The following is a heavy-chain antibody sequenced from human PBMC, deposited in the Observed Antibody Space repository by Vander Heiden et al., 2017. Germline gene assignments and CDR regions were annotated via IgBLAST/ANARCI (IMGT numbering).Heavy chain of an antibody. CDR1: RGSVRSSSYF. V-gene: IGHV4-39*01. D-gene: IGHD3-10*01. CDR3: ARHDSGLWYFDL. CDR2: IFYAGNT. Sequence: QLQLQASGPGPVRPSETLSLTCSVSRGSVRSSSYFWAWIRQPPGKGLEWIASIFYAGNTFYNPSLKSRVSISVDMPSDQFSLKLTSVIASDTAVYYCARHDSGLWYFDLWGRGTLVTVSS. J-gene: IGHJ2*01.